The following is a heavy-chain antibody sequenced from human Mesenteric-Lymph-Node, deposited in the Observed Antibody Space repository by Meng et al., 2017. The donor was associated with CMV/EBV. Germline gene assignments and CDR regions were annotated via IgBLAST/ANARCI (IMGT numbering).Heavy chain of an antibody. Sequence: VELLSTRSLIVAVSAAALSSSCNYWACFSKPQGTGLCWIGVSFYNGSAHYTPALESRVTISIDKSKNEFFLNLGSVTAADTAMYFCARDTLTYSYGPGWIDTWGQGTLVTVSS. CDR3: ARDTLTYSYGPGWIDT. J-gene: IGHJ5*02. D-gene: IGHD3-10*01. CDR1: AAALSSSCNY. CDR2: SFYNGSA. V-gene: IGHV4-39*02.